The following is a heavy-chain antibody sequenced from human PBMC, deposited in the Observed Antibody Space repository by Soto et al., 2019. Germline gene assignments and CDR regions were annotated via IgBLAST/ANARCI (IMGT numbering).Heavy chain of an antibody. J-gene: IGHJ5*02. Sequence: QVQLQESGPGLVKPSQTLSLTCTVSGGSISSGGYYWSWIRQHPGKGLEWIGYIYYSGSTYHNPSLKSRVTISVDTSKNQFSLKLSSVTAADTAVYYCARRGAEYQLLLHNWFDPWGQGTLVTVSS. CDR2: IYYSGST. CDR3: ARRGAEYQLLLHNWFDP. V-gene: IGHV4-31*03. D-gene: IGHD2-2*01. CDR1: GGSISSGGYY.